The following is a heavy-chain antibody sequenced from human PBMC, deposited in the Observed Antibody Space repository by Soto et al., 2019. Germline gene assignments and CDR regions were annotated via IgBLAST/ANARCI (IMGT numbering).Heavy chain of an antibody. J-gene: IGHJ4*02. CDR2: ISSSSSYI. CDR1: GFTFSSYS. D-gene: IGHD3-9*01. V-gene: IGHV3-21*01. Sequence: GGSLRLSCAASGFTFSSYSMNWVRQAPGKGLEWVSSISSSSSYIYYADSVKGRFTISRDNAKNSLYLQMNSLRAEDTAVYYCARDTPNFDWYPTPFDYWGQGTRVTVSS. CDR3: ARDTPNFDWYPTPFDY.